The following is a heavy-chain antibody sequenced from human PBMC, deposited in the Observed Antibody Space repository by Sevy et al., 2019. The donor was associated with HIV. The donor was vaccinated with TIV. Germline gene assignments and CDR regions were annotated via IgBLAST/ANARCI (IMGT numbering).Heavy chain of an antibody. V-gene: IGHV3-48*02. CDR3: AGRNYGSGKFAFDI. CDR2: ISSSSSTI. D-gene: IGHD3-10*01. Sequence: GGSLRLSCAASGFTFSSYSMNWVRQAPGKGLEWVSYISSSSSTIYYADSVKGRFTISRDNAKNSLYLQMNSLRDEDTAVYYCAGRNYGSGKFAFDIWGQGTMVTVSS. CDR1: GFTFSSYS. J-gene: IGHJ3*02.